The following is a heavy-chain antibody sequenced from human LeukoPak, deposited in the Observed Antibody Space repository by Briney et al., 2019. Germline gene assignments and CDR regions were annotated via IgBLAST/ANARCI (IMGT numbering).Heavy chain of an antibody. Sequence: GGFLRLSCTASGFTFGDYAMNWVRQAPGKGLEWVGFIRSKAYGGTTEYAASVKGRFTISRDDSKSIANLQMNSLRAEDTAVYYCVRDEGWVRVNPFDYWGQGTLVTVSS. D-gene: IGHD3-10*01. CDR2: IRSKAYGGTT. V-gene: IGHV3-49*04. CDR1: GFTFGDYA. J-gene: IGHJ4*02. CDR3: VRDEGWVRVNPFDY.